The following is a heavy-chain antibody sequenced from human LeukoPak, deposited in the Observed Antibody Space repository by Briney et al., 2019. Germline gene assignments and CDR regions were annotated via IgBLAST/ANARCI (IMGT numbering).Heavy chain of an antibody. V-gene: IGHV3-21*04. CDR1: GFTFETYN. J-gene: IGHJ6*03. Sequence: GGSLRLSCVASGFTFETYNMNWVRQAPGKGLEWVASIRSYSSYIHYGDSVKGRFTISRDDAKKSVYLQMDSLRAEDTAVYYCAKIGASPYYDFWSGYLNYYYMDVWGKGTTVTVSS. CDR3: AKIGASPYYDFWSGYLNYYYMDV. D-gene: IGHD3-3*01. CDR2: IRSYSSYI.